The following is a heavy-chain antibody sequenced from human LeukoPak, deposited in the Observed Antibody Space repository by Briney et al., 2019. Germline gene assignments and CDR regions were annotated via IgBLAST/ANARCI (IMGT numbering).Heavy chain of an antibody. CDR1: GYTFTSYY. D-gene: IGHD3-3*01. V-gene: IGHV1-46*01. J-gene: IGHJ4*02. CDR2: INPSGGST. CDR3: ARGNYRMPSYDFWSGYKELELDY. Sequence: ASVKVSCKASGYTFTSYYMHWVRQAPGQGLEWMGIINPSGGSTSYAQKFRGRVTMTRDTSTSTVYMELSSLRSEDTAVYYCARGNYRMPSYDFWSGYKELELDYWGQGTLVTVSS.